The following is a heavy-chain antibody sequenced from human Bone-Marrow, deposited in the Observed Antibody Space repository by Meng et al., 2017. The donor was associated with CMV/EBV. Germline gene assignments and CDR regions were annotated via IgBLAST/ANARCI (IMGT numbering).Heavy chain of an antibody. Sequence: GEYLKISCAASGLTFSSYSMNWVRQAPGKGLEWVSSISSSSSYIYYADSVKGRFTISRDNAKNSLYLQMNSLRAEDTAVYYCARVGCGLLNPGDCEYFQHWGQGTLVTVSS. CDR3: ARVGCGLLNPGDCEYFQH. CDR1: GLTFSSYS. D-gene: IGHD3-3*01. J-gene: IGHJ1*01. V-gene: IGHV3-21*01. CDR2: ISSSSSYI.